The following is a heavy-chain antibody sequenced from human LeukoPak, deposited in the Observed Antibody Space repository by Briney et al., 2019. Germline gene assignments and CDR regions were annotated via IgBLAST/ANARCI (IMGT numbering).Heavy chain of an antibody. CDR1: GFTFSSYA. D-gene: IGHD7-27*01. V-gene: IGHV3-23*01. Sequence: GGSLRLSCAASGFTFSSYAMSWVRQAPGKGLEWVSAISGSGGSTYYADSVKGRFTISRDNSKNTLYLQMNSLRAEDTAVYYCAKVPSNWDYYGMDVWGRGTTVTVSS. J-gene: IGHJ6*02. CDR3: AKVPSNWDYYGMDV. CDR2: ISGSGGST.